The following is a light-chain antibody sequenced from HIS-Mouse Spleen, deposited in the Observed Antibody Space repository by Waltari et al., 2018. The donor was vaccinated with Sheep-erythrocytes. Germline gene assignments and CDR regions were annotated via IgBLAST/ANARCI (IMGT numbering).Light chain of an antibody. CDR1: SRDVGSYNL. V-gene: IGLV2-23*01. Sequence: QSALTQPASVSGSPGQSITISCTGTSRDVGSYNLVSWYQQHQGKAPKLMIYEGSKRPSGVSNRFSGSKSGNTASLTISGLQAEDEADYYCCSYAGSSTLDWVFGGGTKLTVL. CDR3: CSYAGSSTLDWV. J-gene: IGLJ3*02. CDR2: EGS.